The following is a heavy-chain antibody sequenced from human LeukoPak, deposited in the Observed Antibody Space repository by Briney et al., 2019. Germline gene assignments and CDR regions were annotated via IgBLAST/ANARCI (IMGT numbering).Heavy chain of an antibody. V-gene: IGHV3-30*02. CDR1: GFTFSSYG. CDR2: IRYDGSNK. J-gene: IGHJ6*03. D-gene: IGHD2-2*02. CDR3: AKDGDCSSTSCYIPYYYYMDV. Sequence: PGGSLRLSFTASGFTFSSYGMHWVRQAPGKGLEWVAFIRYDGSNKYYADSVKGRFTISRDNSKNTLYLQMNSLRAEDTAVYYCAKDGDCSSTSCYIPYYYYMDVWGKGTTVTVSS.